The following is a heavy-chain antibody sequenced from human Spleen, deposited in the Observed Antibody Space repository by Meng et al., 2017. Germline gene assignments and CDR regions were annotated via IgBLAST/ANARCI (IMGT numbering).Heavy chain of an antibody. CDR2: IYHSGRA. J-gene: IGHJ4*02. CDR3: ARNLVGSSLDY. Sequence: QVKPQESGPGLVKPSGTLSLTCAVSGGSISTRDWWTWVRQPPGKGLEWIGEIYHSGRANYIPTLKSRVTISVDKSKNQFSLDLRSVIAADTAVYFCARNLVGSSLDYWGQGTLVTVSS. V-gene: IGHV4-4*02. CDR1: GGSISTRDW. D-gene: IGHD1-14*01.